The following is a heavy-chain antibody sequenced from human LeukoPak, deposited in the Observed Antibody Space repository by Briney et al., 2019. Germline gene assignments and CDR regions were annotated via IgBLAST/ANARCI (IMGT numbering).Heavy chain of an antibody. D-gene: IGHD3-16*01. CDR1: GFSSSNYA. J-gene: IGHJ4*02. Sequence: PGGSLRLTCAVSGFSSSNYAMSWVCQAPGKGLEWVSSITSSGDDTFYAVSVKGRFTISRDNSWDTVFLQMNSLRADDTAVYYCAFDWGFDYWGQGTLVTVSS. CDR2: ITSSGDDT. V-gene: IGHV3-23*01. CDR3: AFDWGFDY.